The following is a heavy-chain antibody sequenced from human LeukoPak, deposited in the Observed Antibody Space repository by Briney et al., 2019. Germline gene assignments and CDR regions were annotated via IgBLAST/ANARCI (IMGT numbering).Heavy chain of an antibody. J-gene: IGHJ5*02. V-gene: IGHV4-4*02. CDR3: AREGSSGWYRRYWFDP. Sequence: SGTLSLTCAVSGGSISSSNWWSWVRQPPGKGLEWIGEIYHSGSTNYNPSLKSRVTISVDKSKNQFSLKLSSVTAADTAVYYCAREGSSGWYRRYWFDPRGQGTLVTVSS. CDR1: GGSISSSNW. D-gene: IGHD6-19*01. CDR2: IYHSGST.